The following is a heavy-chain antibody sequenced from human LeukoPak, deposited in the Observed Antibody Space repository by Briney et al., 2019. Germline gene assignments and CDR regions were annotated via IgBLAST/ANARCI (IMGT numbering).Heavy chain of an antibody. V-gene: IGHV3-23*01. J-gene: IGHJ6*03. D-gene: IGHD1-7*01. CDR2: ISGSGGST. CDR3: AKGRVELRYYYYYMDV. CDR1: GFTFSSYA. Sequence: PGGSLRLSCAASGFTFSSYAMSWVRQAPGKGLEWVSAISGSGGSTYYADSVKGRFTISRDNSKDTLYLQMNRLGAEDTGVYYCAKGRVELRYYYYYMDVCGKGTTVTVSS.